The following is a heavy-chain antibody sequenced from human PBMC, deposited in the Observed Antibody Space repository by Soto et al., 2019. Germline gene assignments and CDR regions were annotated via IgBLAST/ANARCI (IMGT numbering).Heavy chain of an antibody. V-gene: IGHV1-69*13. D-gene: IGHD2-15*01. CDR2: IIPIFGTA. Sequence: SVKVSCKASGGTFSSYAISWVRQAPGQGLEWMGGIIPIFGTANYAQKFQGRVTITADESTSTAYMELSSLRSEDTAVYYCARLGRDYYYYAMAVWGQGTTVTVSS. J-gene: IGHJ6*02. CDR3: ARLGRDYYYYAMAV. CDR1: GGTFSSYA.